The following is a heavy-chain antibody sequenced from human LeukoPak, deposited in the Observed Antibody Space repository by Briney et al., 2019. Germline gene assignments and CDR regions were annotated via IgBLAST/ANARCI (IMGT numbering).Heavy chain of an antibody. J-gene: IGHJ4*02. V-gene: IGHV4-38-2*02. Sequence: SETLSLTCTVSGYSISSGYYWGWIRQPPGKGLEWIGSIYHSGSTYYNPSLKSRVTISVDTSKNQFSLKLSSVTAADTAVYYCAINIGFDYWGQGTLVTVSS. CDR3: AINIGFDY. CDR2: IYHSGST. D-gene: IGHD5-12*01. CDR1: GYSISSGYY.